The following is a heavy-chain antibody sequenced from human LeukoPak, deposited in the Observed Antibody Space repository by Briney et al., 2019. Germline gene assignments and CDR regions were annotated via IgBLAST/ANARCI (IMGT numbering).Heavy chain of an antibody. D-gene: IGHD3-16*01. CDR1: GFTFSSYA. Sequence: GGSLRLSCAASGFTFSSYAMHWVRQAPGKGLEWVAVISYDGSNKYYADSVKGRFTISRDKSKNTLYLQMNSLRAEDTAVYYCARELGVRGGLVDYWGQEPLVTVSS. CDR3: ARELGVRGGLVDY. CDR2: ISYDGSNK. V-gene: IGHV3-30-3*01. J-gene: IGHJ4*02.